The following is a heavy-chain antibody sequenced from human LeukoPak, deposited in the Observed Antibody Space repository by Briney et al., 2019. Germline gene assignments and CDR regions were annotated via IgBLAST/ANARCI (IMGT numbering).Heavy chain of an antibody. D-gene: IGHD2-15*01. CDR3: AINQAGHCGGGSCYRHEFYYMDV. V-gene: IGHV1-69*06. J-gene: IGHJ6*03. Sequence: ASVKVSCKASGGTFSTYVISWVRQAPGQGLEWMGGIIPVFGTANYAEKFQDRVTITADKSTSTAYMELSSLRSEDTAMYYCAINQAGHCGGGSCYRHEFYYMDVWGKGTSVTVSS. CDR2: IIPVFGTA. CDR1: GGTFSTYV.